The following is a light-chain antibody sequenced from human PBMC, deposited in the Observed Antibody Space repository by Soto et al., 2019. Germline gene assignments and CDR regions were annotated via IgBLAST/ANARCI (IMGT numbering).Light chain of an antibody. CDR2: EGS. Sequence: EIQMTQSPSTLSASVGDRVTITCRASRSAGEWLAWYQQKPGKAPKLLIYEGSRLHSGVPSRFSAGGSETEFSLTIDSLPPDDFAIYYCQQFNSVPYTFGQGTKVEIK. CDR1: RSAGEW. J-gene: IGKJ2*01. V-gene: IGKV1-5*03. CDR3: QQFNSVPYT.